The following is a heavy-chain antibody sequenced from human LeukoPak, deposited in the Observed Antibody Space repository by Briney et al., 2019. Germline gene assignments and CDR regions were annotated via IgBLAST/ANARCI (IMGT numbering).Heavy chain of an antibody. V-gene: IGHV4-30-4*01. Sequence: PSETLSLTCTVSGGSISSGDYYWSWIRQPPGKGLEWIGYIYYSGSTYYNPSLKSRVIISVDTSKNQFSLKLSSVTAADTAVYYCARLYHQPYYSYGMDVWGQGTTVTVSS. CDR2: IYYSGST. J-gene: IGHJ6*02. CDR3: ARLYHQPYYSYGMDV. CDR1: GGSISSGDYY. D-gene: IGHD2-8*01.